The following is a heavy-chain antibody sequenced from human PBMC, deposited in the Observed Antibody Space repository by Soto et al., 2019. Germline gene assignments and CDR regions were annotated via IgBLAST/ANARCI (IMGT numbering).Heavy chain of an antibody. CDR3: ARDELWRTSGMDV. CDR2: ISYDGSNK. Sequence: QVQLVESGGGVVQPGRSRSLSCAASGFTFSSYAMHWVRQAPGRGLEWVAVISYDGSNKYYADSVKGRFTISRDNSKNTLYLQMNSLRAEDTAVYYCARDELWRTSGMDVWGQGTTVTVSS. V-gene: IGHV3-30-3*01. CDR1: GFTFSSYA. D-gene: IGHD5-18*01. J-gene: IGHJ6*02.